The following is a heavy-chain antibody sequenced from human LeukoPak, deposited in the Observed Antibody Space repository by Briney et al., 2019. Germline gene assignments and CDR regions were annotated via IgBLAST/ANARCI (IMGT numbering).Heavy chain of an antibody. V-gene: IGHV4-34*01. J-gene: IGHJ4*02. CDR1: GGSFSGYY. CDR3: AQSYSSGWYYFDY. CDR2: INHSGST. Sequence: SETLSLTCAVYGGSFSGYYWSWIRQPLGKGLEWIGEINHSGSTNYNPSLKSRVTISVDTSKNQFSLKLSSVTAADTAVYYCAQSYSSGWYYFDYWGQGTLVTVSS. D-gene: IGHD6-19*01.